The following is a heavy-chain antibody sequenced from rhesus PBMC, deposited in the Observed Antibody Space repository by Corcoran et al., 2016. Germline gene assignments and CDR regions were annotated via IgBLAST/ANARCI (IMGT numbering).Heavy chain of an antibody. CDR1: GCSRNSYY. CDR2: IGGSTGST. D-gene: IGHD2-27*01. V-gene: IGHV4-165*01. CDR3: AISYCRGNYCYGLYSFDY. Sequence: QVHLQESGPELVKPSDTLSLTCAVSGCSRNSYYWSWLRPPPGTGLEWIGFIGGSTGSTNDNPSLKSRVTISTDTSKNHFSLKLSSVTAADPAVYYCAISYCRGNYCYGLYSFDYWGQGVLVTVSS. J-gene: IGHJ4*01.